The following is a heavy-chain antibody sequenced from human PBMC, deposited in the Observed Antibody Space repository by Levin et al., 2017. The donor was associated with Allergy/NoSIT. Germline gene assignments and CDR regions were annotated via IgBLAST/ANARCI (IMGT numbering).Heavy chain of an antibody. CDR2: IYHSGST. CDR1: GYSISSGYY. D-gene: IGHD2-15*01. J-gene: IGHJ4*02. CDR3: ARVGVDHLPTDY. V-gene: IGHV4-38-2*01. Sequence: SETLSLTCAVSGYSISSGYYWGWIRQPPGKGLEWIGSIYHSGSTYYNPSLKSRVTISVDTSKNQFSLKLSSVTAADTAVYYCARVGVDHLPTDYWGQGTLVTVSS.